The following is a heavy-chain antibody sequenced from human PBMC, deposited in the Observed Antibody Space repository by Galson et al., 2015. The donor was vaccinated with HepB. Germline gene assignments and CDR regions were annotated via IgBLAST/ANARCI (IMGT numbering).Heavy chain of an antibody. D-gene: IGHD2-15*01. CDR3: AKGKLLPWFDP. V-gene: IGHV3-30*18. CDR1: GFTFSSYG. J-gene: IGHJ5*02. CDR2: ISYDGSNK. Sequence: SLRLSCAASGFTFSSYGMHWVRQAPGKGLEWVAVISYDGSNKYYADSVKGRFTISRDNSKNTLYLQMNSLRAEDTAVYYCAKGKLLPWFDPWGQGTLVTVSS.